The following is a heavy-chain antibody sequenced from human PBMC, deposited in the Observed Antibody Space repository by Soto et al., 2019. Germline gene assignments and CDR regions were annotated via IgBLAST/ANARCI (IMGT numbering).Heavy chain of an antibody. J-gene: IGHJ5*02. CDR3: ARRISSNWSRKKNMFDP. CDR1: GYTFTSYD. CDR2: MNPNSGHT. D-gene: IGHD6-13*01. Sequence: ASVKVSCKASGYTFTSYDIIWVRQAAGQGLEWMGWMNPNSGHTGYAQRFQGRVSMTRNTSISTVFMELSSLRSEDTAVYFCARRISSNWSRKKNMFDPWGQGTLVTVSS. V-gene: IGHV1-8*01.